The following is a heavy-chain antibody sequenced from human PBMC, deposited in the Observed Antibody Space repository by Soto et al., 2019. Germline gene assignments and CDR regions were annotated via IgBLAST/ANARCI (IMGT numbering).Heavy chain of an antibody. CDR1: GYTFTTYD. V-gene: IGHV1-8*01. CDR3: ARGVGDLGDY. Sequence: QVQLVQSGAEVREPGASVKVSCKASGYTFTTYDINWVRQAAGQGLEWMGWVSPNSDNTGYAQKFQGRVTMTRNPSMSTVYMELSGLRSEDSAVYYCARGVGDLGDYWGLGTLVTVSS. J-gene: IGHJ4*02. CDR2: VSPNSDNT. D-gene: IGHD3-16*01.